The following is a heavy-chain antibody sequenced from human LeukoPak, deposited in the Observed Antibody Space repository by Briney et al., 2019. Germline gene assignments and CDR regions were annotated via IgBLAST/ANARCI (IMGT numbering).Heavy chain of an antibody. D-gene: IGHD1-26*01. CDR1: GVTFSSYA. V-gene: IGHV3-23*01. Sequence: GGSLRLSCAPSGVTFSSYAMSWVRQAPGKGLEWVSGISSRGSGIYYADSVKGRFTISRDNSKNTLNLQMNSLRVEDTAVYYCAKKGLVGTTDLRAFDYWGQGALVTVSS. CDR3: AKKGLVGTTDLRAFDY. CDR2: ISSRGSGI. J-gene: IGHJ4*02.